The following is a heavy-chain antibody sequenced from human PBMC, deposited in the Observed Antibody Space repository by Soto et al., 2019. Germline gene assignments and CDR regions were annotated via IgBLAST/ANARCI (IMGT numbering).Heavy chain of an antibody. CDR2: IYYSGST. J-gene: IGHJ4*02. Sequence: SETLSLTCTVSGGSISSGGYYWSWIRQHPGKGLEWIGYIYYSGSTYYNPSLRSRVTISVDTSKNQFSLKLSSVTAADTAVYYCARNGDSSGYYYDPFDYWGQGTLVTVSS. V-gene: IGHV4-31*03. CDR3: ARNGDSSGYYYDPFDY. D-gene: IGHD3-22*01. CDR1: GGSISSGGYY.